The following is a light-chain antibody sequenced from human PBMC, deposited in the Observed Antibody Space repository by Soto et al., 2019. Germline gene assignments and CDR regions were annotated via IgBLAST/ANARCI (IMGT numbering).Light chain of an antibody. CDR2: DAS. V-gene: IGKV3-11*01. CDR1: QSVSRY. Sequence: EIVLTQSPATLSLSPGERATLSCRASQSVSRYLAWYQQQPGQAPRLLIYDASNRVPGIPARFSGSGSGTDFTLTISSLEPEDFAVYYCQQRINWPWTFGQGTKVEIK. CDR3: QQRINWPWT. J-gene: IGKJ1*01.